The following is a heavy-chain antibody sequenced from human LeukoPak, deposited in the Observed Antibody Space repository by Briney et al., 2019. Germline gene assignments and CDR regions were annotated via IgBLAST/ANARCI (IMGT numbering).Heavy chain of an antibody. Sequence: PSETLSLTCTVSGGSISSYYWSWIRQPPGKGLEWIGEINHSGSTNYNPSLKSRVTISVDTSKNQFSLKLSSVTAADTAVYYCARGKYAKFGYWGQGTLVTVSS. CDR3: ARGKYAKFGY. J-gene: IGHJ4*02. CDR1: GGSISSYY. CDR2: INHSGST. V-gene: IGHV4-34*01.